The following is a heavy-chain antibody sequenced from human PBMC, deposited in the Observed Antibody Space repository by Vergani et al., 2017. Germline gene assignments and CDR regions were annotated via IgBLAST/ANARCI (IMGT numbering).Heavy chain of an antibody. CDR1: GYTFSNHY. Sequence: QVQVVQSGAEVKKSGASVKVSCKTSGYTFSNHYMHWVRQAPGQGLEWMGIINPSGGHTNYAQKFQGRVTMTRDTSTSTVYMELSSLRSEDTAIYYCARVDYGSLTGYRYWGQGTLVTVSA. CDR2: INPSGGHT. D-gene: IGHD3-9*01. CDR3: ARVDYGSLTGYRY. V-gene: IGHV1-46*03. J-gene: IGHJ4*02.